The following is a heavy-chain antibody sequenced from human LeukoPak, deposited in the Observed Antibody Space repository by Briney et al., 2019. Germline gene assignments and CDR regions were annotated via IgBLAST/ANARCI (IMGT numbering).Heavy chain of an antibody. D-gene: IGHD6-19*01. CDR1: GGSFSGYY. J-gene: IGHJ4*02. CDR2: INHSGST. V-gene: IGHV4-34*01. Sequence: PSETLSLTCAVYGGSFSGYYWSWIRQPPGKGLEWIGEINHSGSTNYNPSLKSRVTISVDTSKNQFSLKLSSVTAADTAVYYCARDGGVYSSGWYDYWGQGTLVTVSS. CDR3: ARDGGVYSSGWYDY.